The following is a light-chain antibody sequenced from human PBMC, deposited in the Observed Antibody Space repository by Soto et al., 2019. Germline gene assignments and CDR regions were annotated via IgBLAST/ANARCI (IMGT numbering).Light chain of an antibody. CDR3: QQYNTYSP. CDR1: QSISGL. Sequence: DIPMTQSPSTLSASVGDRVTITCRASQSISGLLAWYQQKPGKAPKLLIYKASTLESGVPSRFSGSGSGTEFTLTISSLPPDDFATYYCQQYNTYSPFGGGTKVEIK. V-gene: IGKV1-5*03. J-gene: IGKJ4*02. CDR2: KAS.